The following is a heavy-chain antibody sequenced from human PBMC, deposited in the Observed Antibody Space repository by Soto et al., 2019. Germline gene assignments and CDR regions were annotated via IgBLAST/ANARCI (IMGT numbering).Heavy chain of an antibody. CDR2: ITGNKMTK. Sequence: PGGSLRLSCAASGFTFSSYSMNWVRQAPGKGLEWVAVITGNKMTKYYADSVKGRFTISRDNSKNTLYLQMNSLRAEDTAVYYCAKAGALRYFDWLDTPNWFDPWGQGTLVTVSS. CDR3: AKAGALRYFDWLDTPNWFDP. J-gene: IGHJ5*02. D-gene: IGHD3-9*01. V-gene: IGHV3-30*18. CDR1: GFTFSSYS.